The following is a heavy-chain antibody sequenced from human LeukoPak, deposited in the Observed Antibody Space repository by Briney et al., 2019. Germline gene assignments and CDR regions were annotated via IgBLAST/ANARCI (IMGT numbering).Heavy chain of an antibody. Sequence: ASVKVSCKVSGYTLTELSMHWVRQAPGKGLEWMGGFDPEDGETIYAQKFQGRVTMTEDTSTDTAYMELRSLRSEDTAVYYCAGYWPLYGSGSRFDYWGQGTLVTVSS. J-gene: IGHJ4*02. D-gene: IGHD3-10*01. CDR1: GYTLTELS. CDR3: AGYWPLYGSGSRFDY. V-gene: IGHV1-24*01. CDR2: FDPEDGET.